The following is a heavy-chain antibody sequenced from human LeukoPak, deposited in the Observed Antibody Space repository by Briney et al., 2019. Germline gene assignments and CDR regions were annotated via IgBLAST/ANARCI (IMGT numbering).Heavy chain of an antibody. CDR2: IYYTGTT. V-gene: IGHV4-59*12. J-gene: IGHJ4*02. Sequence: SVTLSLTSTVSGGSISPDYWSWIRQPPGKGLEWIGYIYYTGTTNYNPSLKSRVTISVDRSKNQFSLKLSSVTAADTAVYYCASSSGSYYSSWGQGTLVTLSS. D-gene: IGHD3-10*01. CDR3: ASSSGSYYSS. CDR1: GGSISPDY.